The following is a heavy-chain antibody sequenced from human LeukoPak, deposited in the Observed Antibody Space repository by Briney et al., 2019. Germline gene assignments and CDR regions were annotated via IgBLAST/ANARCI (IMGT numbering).Heavy chain of an antibody. J-gene: IGHJ5*02. V-gene: IGHV4-34*01. CDR2: INHSGST. CDR3: ARNPCSDWLCWFDP. CDR1: GGSFSGYY. Sequence: PSETLSLTCAVYGGSFSGYYWSWIRQPPGKGLEWIGEINHSGSTNYNPSLKSRVSISIDTPKNQLSLALSSVTVADTAVYYCARNPCSDWLCWFDPWGQGTLVTVSS. D-gene: IGHD6-19*01.